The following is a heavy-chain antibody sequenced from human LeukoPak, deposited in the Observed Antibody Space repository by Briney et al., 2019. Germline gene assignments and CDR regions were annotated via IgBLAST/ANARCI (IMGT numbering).Heavy chain of an antibody. CDR1: GYTFTGYY. CDR2: INPNSGGT. V-gene: IGHV1-2*02. D-gene: IGHD6-19*01. Sequence: ASVKVSCKASGYTFTGYYMHWVRQAPGQGLEWMGWINPNSGGTNYAQKFQGRVTVTRDTSISTAYMELSRLRSDDTAVYYCARVNNEKWLALDYWGQGTLVTVSS. J-gene: IGHJ4*02. CDR3: ARVNNEKWLALDY.